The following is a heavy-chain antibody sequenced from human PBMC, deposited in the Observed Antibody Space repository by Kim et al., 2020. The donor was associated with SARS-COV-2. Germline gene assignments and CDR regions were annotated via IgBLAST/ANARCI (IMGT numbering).Heavy chain of an antibody. CDR3: ASGGDYRNWHFDL. J-gene: IGHJ2*01. D-gene: IGHD4-17*01. CDR2: IIPIFGTA. Sequence: SVKVSCKASGGTFSSYAISWVRQAPGQGLEWMGGIIPIFGTANYAQKFQGRVTITADKSTSTAYMELSSLRSEDTAVYYCASGGDYRNWHFDLWGRGTLVTVSS. V-gene: IGHV1-69*06. CDR1: GGTFSSYA.